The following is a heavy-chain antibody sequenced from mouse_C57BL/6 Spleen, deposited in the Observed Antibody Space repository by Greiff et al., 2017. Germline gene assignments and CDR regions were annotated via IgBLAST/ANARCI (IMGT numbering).Heavy chain of an antibody. CDR1: GYAFTSYW. Sequence: VQLQQPGAELVKPGASVKLSCKASGYAFTSYWMHWVKQRPGQGLEWIGMIHPNSGSTNYNEKFKSKATLTVDKSSSTAYMQLSSLTSEDSAVYYCARRLYYGSSSFAYGGQGTLVTVSA. V-gene: IGHV1-64*01. CDR2: IHPNSGST. CDR3: ARRLYYGSSSFAY. D-gene: IGHD1-1*01. J-gene: IGHJ3*01.